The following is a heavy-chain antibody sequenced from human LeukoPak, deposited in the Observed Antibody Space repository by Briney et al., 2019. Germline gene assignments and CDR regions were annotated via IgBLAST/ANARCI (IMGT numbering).Heavy chain of an antibody. D-gene: IGHD1-26*01. CDR2: IRSDGSTK. CDR1: GFTFSSYG. Sequence: GGSLRLSCAASGFTFSSYGMHWVRQAPGKGLEWVAFIRSDGSTKYFADSVKGRFTISRDNSKNTLYLQMNSLRAEDTAVYYCAKDQLLGGSYTFDYWGQGTLVTVSS. V-gene: IGHV3-30*02. J-gene: IGHJ4*02. CDR3: AKDQLLGGSYTFDY.